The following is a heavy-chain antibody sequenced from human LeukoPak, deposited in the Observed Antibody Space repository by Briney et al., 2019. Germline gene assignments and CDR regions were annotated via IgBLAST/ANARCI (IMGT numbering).Heavy chain of an antibody. CDR2: INHSGST. V-gene: IGHV4-34*01. CDR1: GGSFSGNY. Sequence: MPSETLSLTCAVYGGSFSGNYWSWIRQPPGKGLEWIGEINHSGSTNNNPSLKSRVTISVDTSKNQFSLKLSSVTAADTAVYYCAGGVTIVRGTSKHFDYWGQGTLVTVSS. J-gene: IGHJ4*02. D-gene: IGHD3-10*01. CDR3: AGGVTIVRGTSKHFDY.